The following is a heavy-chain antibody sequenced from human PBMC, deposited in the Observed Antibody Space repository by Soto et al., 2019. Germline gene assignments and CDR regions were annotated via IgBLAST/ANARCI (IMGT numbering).Heavy chain of an antibody. CDR1: GGSFSGYY. Sequence: PSETLSLTCAVYGGSFSGYYWSWIRQPPGKGLEWIGEINHSGSTNYNPSLKSRVTISVDTSKNQFSLKLSSVTAADTAVYYCARDTKYSGSYYVLSYYGMDVWGQGTTVTV. V-gene: IGHV4-34*01. CDR3: ARDTKYSGSYYVLSYYGMDV. CDR2: INHSGST. D-gene: IGHD1-26*01. J-gene: IGHJ6*02.